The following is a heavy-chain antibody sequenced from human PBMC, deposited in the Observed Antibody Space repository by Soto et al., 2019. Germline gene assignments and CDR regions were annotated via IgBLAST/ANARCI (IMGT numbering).Heavy chain of an antibody. CDR1: GYTFTSYA. D-gene: IGHD3-10*01. CDR2: INAGNGNT. J-gene: IGHJ6*04. Sequence: ASVKVSCKASGYTFTSYAMHWVRQAPGQRLEWMGWINAGNGNTKYSQKFQGRVTITRDTSASTAYMELSSLRSEDTAVYYCASDFRFEPQDYYYYGMDVWGKGTTVTVSS. V-gene: IGHV1-3*01. CDR3: ASDFRFEPQDYYYYGMDV.